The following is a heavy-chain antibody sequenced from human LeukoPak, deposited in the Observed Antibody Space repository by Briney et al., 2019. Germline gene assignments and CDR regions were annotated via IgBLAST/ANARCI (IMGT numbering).Heavy chain of an antibody. CDR1: GGSISSYY. D-gene: IGHD3-16*01. CDR2: IYYSGST. J-gene: IGHJ3*02. CDR3: AATFPFDAFDI. Sequence: SETLSLTCTVSGGSISSYYWSWIRQPPGKGLEWIGYIYYSGSTNYNPSLKSRVTISVDTSKNQFSLKLSSGTAADTALYYCAATFPFDAFDIWGQGTMVTVSS. V-gene: IGHV4-59*08.